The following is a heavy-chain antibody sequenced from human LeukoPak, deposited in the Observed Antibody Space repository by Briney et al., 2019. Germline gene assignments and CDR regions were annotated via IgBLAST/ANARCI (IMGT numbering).Heavy chain of an antibody. V-gene: IGHV4-59*01. Sequence: MSSETLSLTCTVSGGSISSYYWSWIRQPPGKGLEWIGYIYYSGSTNYNPSLKSRVTISVDTSKNQFSLKLSSVTAADPAVYYCARVVTMVRGARTSPRIDPWGQGTLVTVSS. CDR1: GGSISSYY. J-gene: IGHJ5*02. D-gene: IGHD3-10*01. CDR2: IYYSGST. CDR3: ARVVTMVRGARTSPRIDP.